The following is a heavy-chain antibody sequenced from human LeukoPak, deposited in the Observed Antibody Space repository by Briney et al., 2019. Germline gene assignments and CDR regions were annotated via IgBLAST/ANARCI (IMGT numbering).Heavy chain of an antibody. J-gene: IGHJ4*02. Sequence: ASVKVSCKASGYIFTDYYMHWVRQAPGQGLEWMGIINPSGDSTGYAQKFQGRVTMTRDLSTRTVYMELSSLTSEDTAMYYCARDKYNLGDYWGQGTLVTVSS. V-gene: IGHV1-46*01. CDR2: INPSGDST. CDR3: ARDKYNLGDY. D-gene: IGHD5-24*01. CDR1: GYIFTDYY.